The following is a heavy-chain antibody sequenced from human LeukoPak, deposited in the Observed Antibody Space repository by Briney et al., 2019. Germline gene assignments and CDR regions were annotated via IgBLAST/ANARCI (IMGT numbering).Heavy chain of an antibody. Sequence: ASVKVSCKASGYTFSTYDINWVRQATGQGLEWMGWISAYNGNTNYAQKLQGRVTMTTDTSTSTAYMELRSLRSDDTAVYYCARETHSSGWVDYWGQGTLVTVSS. CDR1: GYTFSTYD. J-gene: IGHJ4*02. CDR3: ARETHSSGWVDY. D-gene: IGHD6-19*01. V-gene: IGHV1-18*01. CDR2: ISAYNGNT.